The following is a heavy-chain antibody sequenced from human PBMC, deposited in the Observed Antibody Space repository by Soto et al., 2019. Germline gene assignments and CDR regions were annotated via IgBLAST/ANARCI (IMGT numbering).Heavy chain of an antibody. J-gene: IGHJ4*02. V-gene: IGHV1-24*01. CDR2: VNPEDGEK. Sequence: ASVKVSCKVSGYTLSELSMHWVRQTPGKGLEWMGGVNPEDGEKIYAQKLQGRVTMTTDTSTSTAYMELGSLTSDDTAVYYCARDFTGWPPDGVDSWGQGTLVTVSS. CDR1: GYTLSELS. CDR3: ARDFTGWPPDGVDS. D-gene: IGHD3-16*01.